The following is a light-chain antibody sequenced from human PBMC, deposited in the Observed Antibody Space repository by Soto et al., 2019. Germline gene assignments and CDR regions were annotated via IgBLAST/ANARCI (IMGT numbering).Light chain of an antibody. CDR1: SGSVSTRYY. CDR2: STN. CDR3: VLYMGIGSVV. V-gene: IGLV8-61*01. Sequence: QTVVTQEPSFSMSPGGTVTLTCGLSSGSVSTRYYPSWYQQTPGQAPRTLIYSTNPRSSGVPDRFSGSIPVNKAALTITGAQADDESDYCCVLYMGIGSVVFGGGTKLTVL. J-gene: IGLJ2*01.